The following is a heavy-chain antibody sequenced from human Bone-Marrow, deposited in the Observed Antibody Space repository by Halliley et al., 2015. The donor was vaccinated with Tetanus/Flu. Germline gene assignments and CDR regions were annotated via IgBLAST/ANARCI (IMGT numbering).Heavy chain of an antibody. Sequence: SLRLSCVASGFNYNSHALHWVRQAPGKGLEWVAVIWYDGSNEYYEDSVRGRFSISRDNSKNTLYLQMNSLRAEDTAVYYCARDRTAVSVTGTLDYWGQGTLVTASS. D-gene: IGHD6-19*01. CDR2: IWYDGSNE. CDR3: ARDRTAVSVTGTLDY. J-gene: IGHJ4*02. CDR1: GFNYNSHA. V-gene: IGHV3-33*01.